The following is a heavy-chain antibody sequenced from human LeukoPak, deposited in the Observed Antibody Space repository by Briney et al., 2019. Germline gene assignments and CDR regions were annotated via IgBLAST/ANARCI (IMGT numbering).Heavy chain of an antibody. D-gene: IGHD3-22*01. CDR2: ISYDGSNK. CDR3: ARDRVVITLNYFDY. V-gene: IGHV3-30-3*01. CDR1: GFTFSSYA. Sequence: GGSLRLSCAASGFTFSSYAMRWVRQAPGKGLEWVAVISYDGSNKYYADSVKGRFTISRDNSKNTLYLQMNSLRAEDTAVYYCARDRVVITLNYFDYWGQGTLVTVSS. J-gene: IGHJ4*02.